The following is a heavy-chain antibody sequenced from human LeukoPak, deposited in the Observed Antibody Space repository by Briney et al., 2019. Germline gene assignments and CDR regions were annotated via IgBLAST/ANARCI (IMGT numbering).Heavy chain of an antibody. Sequence: PGGSLRLSCAASGFTFDDYAMHWVRQAPGKGLEWVSGISWNSGSIGYADSVKGRFTISRDNAKNSLYLQMNSLRAEDIALYYCATATVTTYWAFDYWGQGTLVTVFS. CDR2: ISWNSGSI. V-gene: IGHV3-9*03. J-gene: IGHJ4*02. CDR1: GFTFDDYA. CDR3: ATATVTTYWAFDY. D-gene: IGHD4-17*01.